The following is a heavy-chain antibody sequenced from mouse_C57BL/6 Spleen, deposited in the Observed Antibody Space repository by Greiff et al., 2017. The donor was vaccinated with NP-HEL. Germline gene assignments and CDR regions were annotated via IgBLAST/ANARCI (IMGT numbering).Heavy chain of an antibody. V-gene: IGHV1-81*01. Sequence: QVQLQQSGAELARPGASVKLSCKASGYTFTSYGISWVKQRTGQGLEWIGEIYPRSGNTYYNEKFKGKATLTADKSSSTAYMELRSLTSEDSAVYFCGRQGGNGSLYAMDYWGQGTSVTVSS. D-gene: IGHD2-1*01. CDR3: GRQGGNGSLYAMDY. J-gene: IGHJ4*01. CDR2: IYPRSGNT. CDR1: GYTFTSYG.